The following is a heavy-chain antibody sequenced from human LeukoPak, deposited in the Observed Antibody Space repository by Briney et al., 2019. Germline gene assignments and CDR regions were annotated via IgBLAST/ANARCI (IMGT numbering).Heavy chain of an antibody. V-gene: IGHV4-34*01. D-gene: IGHD3-10*01. Sequence: PSETLSPTCAVYGGSFSGYYWSWIRQPPGKGLEWIGEINHSGSTNYNPSLKSRVTISVDTSKNQFSLKLSSVTAADTAVYYCARGKGVRGVIITAYYYYGMDVWGQGTTVTVSS. CDR1: GGSFSGYY. CDR3: ARGKGVRGVIITAYYYYGMDV. J-gene: IGHJ6*02. CDR2: INHSGST.